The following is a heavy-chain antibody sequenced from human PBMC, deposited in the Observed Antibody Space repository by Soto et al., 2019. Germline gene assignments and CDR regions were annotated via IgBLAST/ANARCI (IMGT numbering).Heavy chain of an antibody. V-gene: IGHV3-72*01. J-gene: IGHJ4*02. D-gene: IGHD2-21*02. CDR1: GFTFSDHY. Sequence: EVQLVESGGGLVQPGGSLRLSCAASGFTFSDHYMDWVRQAPGKGLEWVGRIRNKANTYTTEYAASVKGRFTISRDDSKNSLYLQMNSLKTEDTALYYCASSWGDHRDLDYWGQGTLVTVSS. CDR3: ASSWGDHRDLDY. CDR2: IRNKANTYTT.